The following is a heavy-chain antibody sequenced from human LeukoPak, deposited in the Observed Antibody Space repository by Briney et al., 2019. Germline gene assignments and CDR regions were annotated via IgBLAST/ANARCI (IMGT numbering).Heavy chain of an antibody. V-gene: IGHV4-59*01. D-gene: IGHD5-18*01. CDR1: GDFISIYH. CDR2: MQSTGVS. Sequence: SDTLSLICSVAGDFISIYHWNSIRNHPGNGLESIAYMQSTGVSKYNPSLKSRVTMVVDMSTNQGVLNLRSVTAADTAVYYCARDKRHSYGRYLENWGQGLLGRVSS. J-gene: IGHJ4*02. CDR3: ARDKRHSYGRYLEN.